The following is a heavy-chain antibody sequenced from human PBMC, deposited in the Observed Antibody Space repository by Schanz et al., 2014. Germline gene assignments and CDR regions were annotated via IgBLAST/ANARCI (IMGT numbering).Heavy chain of an antibody. CDR3: ARGGGPEDVFDI. V-gene: IGHV3-30*03. J-gene: IGHJ3*02. Sequence: QVQLVESGGGVVQPGRSLRLSCAASGFTFSSYGMHWVRQSPGKGLEWVALISYDGSNKYYADSVKGRFTISRDSSKNTLYLQMNSLRAEDTAVYYCARGGGPEDVFDIWGQGTILTVSS. CDR1: GFTFSSYG. CDR2: ISYDGSNK. D-gene: IGHD5-12*01.